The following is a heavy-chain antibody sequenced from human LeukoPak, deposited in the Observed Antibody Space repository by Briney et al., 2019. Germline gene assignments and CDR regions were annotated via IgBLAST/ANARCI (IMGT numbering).Heavy chain of an antibody. CDR2: IYYSGST. Sequence: SETLSLTCTVSGGSISSYYWRWIRQPPGKGLEWIGYIYYSGSTNYNPSLKSRVTISVDTSKNQFSLKLSSVTAADTAVYYCARAVTTYYFDYWGQGTLVTVSS. J-gene: IGHJ4*02. CDR1: GGSISSYY. V-gene: IGHV4-59*01. CDR3: ARAVTTYYFDY. D-gene: IGHD4-17*01.